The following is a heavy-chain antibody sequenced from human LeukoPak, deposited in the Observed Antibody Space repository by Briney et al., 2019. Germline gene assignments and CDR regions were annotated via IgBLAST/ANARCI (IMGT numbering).Heavy chain of an antibody. CDR3: AREIMVSREWYFDL. J-gene: IGHJ2*01. CDR2: MNNDGSGT. Sequence: GGSLRLSCAASGLTLSNYWMHWVRQAPGKGLVWVSRMNNDGSGTTYADSVRGRFTISRDNAKNTLYLQMNSLRVEDTAVYFRAREIMVSREWYFDLWGRGTLVTVAS. D-gene: IGHD2-21*01. V-gene: IGHV3-74*01. CDR1: GLTLSNYW.